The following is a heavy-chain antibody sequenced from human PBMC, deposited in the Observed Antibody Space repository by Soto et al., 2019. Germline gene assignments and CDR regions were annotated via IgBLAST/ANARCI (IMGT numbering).Heavy chain of an antibody. CDR1: GFTFSNAW. D-gene: IGHD3-10*01. Sequence: GGSLRLSCAASGFTFSNAWMSWVRQAPGKGLEWVGRIKSKTDGGTTDYAAPVKGRFTISRDDSKNTLYLQMNSLKTEDTAVYYCTTDYTRRITMVRGVIIRDYCGQGTLVTVSS. J-gene: IGHJ4*02. CDR3: TTDYTRRITMVRGVIIRDY. V-gene: IGHV3-15*01. CDR2: IKSKTDGGTT.